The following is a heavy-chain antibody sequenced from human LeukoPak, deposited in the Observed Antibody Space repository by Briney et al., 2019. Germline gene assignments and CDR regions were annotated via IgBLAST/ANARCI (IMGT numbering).Heavy chain of an antibody. J-gene: IGHJ6*03. D-gene: IGHD3-10*01. Sequence: PSQSLSLTCTVSGGSISSGSYYWSWIRQPAGKGLEWIGRIFTSGSSKYNTSLKSRATISVNTSKNQFSLKLSSVTAADTAVYYCAREGKITMVRGVIRYYYMDVWGKGTTVTISS. CDR2: IFTSGSS. CDR1: GGSISSGSYY. V-gene: IGHV4-61*02. CDR3: AREGKITMVRGVIRYYYMDV.